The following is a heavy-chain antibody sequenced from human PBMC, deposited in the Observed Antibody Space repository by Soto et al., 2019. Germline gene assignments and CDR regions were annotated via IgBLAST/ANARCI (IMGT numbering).Heavy chain of an antibody. CDR3: ARGLFTRGVNWFDP. Sequence: QVQLVQSGAEVTKPGASVKVSCKASGSTFTSYDINWVRQATGQGLEWMGWMNPNSGNTGYAQKFQGRVTMTRNTAISTAYMELSSLRSEDTDVYYCARGLFTRGVNWFDPWGQGTLVTVSS. CDR1: GSTFTSYD. J-gene: IGHJ5*02. D-gene: IGHD3-10*01. CDR2: MNPNSGNT. V-gene: IGHV1-8*01.